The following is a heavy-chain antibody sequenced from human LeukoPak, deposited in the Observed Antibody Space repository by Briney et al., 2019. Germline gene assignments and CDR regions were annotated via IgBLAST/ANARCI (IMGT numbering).Heavy chain of an antibody. CDR2: IWYDGSNK. V-gene: IGHV3-33*08. D-gene: IGHD6-19*01. Sequence: HPGGSLRLSCAASGFTFSSYGMHWVRQAPGKGLEWVAVIWYDGSNKYYADSVKGRFTISRDNSKNTLYLQMNSLRAEDTAVYYCARGGLQWLATSGYWGQGTLVTVSS. J-gene: IGHJ4*02. CDR3: ARGGLQWLATSGY. CDR1: GFTFSSYG.